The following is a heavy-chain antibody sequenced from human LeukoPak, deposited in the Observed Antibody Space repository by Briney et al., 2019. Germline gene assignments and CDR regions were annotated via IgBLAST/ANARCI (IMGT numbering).Heavy chain of an antibody. CDR3: AREGSVTMIVVEYYFDY. CDR2: INPNSGGT. Sequence: GASVKVSCKASGYTFTGYYMHWVRQAPGQGLEWMGWINPNSGGTNYAQKFQGRVTMTRDTSISTAYMELSRLRSDDTAVYYCAREGSVTMIVVEYYFDYWGQGTLVTVSS. D-gene: IGHD3-22*01. CDR1: GYTFTGYY. J-gene: IGHJ4*02. V-gene: IGHV1-2*02.